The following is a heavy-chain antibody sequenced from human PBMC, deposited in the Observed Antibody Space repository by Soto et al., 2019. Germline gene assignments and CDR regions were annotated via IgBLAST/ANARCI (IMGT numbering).Heavy chain of an antibody. Sequence: ASVKVSCKASGYIFNNYVLHWVRQAPGQRLEWVGWINAVNGYTEFSQKFQGRVTITRDTSATTVYMVLLSLRSEDTAMYYCARVPAPTVSVYYCDSWG. J-gene: IGHJ5*01. CDR2: INAVNGYT. D-gene: IGHD4-4*01. V-gene: IGHV1-3*01. CDR1: GYIFNNYV. CDR3: ARVPAPTVSVYYCDS.